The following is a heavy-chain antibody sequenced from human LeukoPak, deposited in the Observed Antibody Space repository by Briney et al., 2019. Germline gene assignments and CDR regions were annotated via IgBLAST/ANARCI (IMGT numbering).Heavy chain of an antibody. CDR2: IYYSGST. J-gene: IGHJ3*02. Sequence: TLSLTCTVSGGSISSGGYYWSWIRQHPGKGLEWIGYIYYSGSTYYNPSLKSRVTISVDTSKNQFSLKLSSVTAADTAVYYCARRWFGEFFDAFDIWGQGTMVTVSS. CDR1: GGSISSGGYY. V-gene: IGHV4-31*03. D-gene: IGHD3-10*01. CDR3: ARRWFGEFFDAFDI.